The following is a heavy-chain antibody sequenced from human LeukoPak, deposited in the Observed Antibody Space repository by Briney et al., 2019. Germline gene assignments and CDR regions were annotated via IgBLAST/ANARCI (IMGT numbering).Heavy chain of an antibody. J-gene: IGHJ4*02. CDR2: IYYSGST. D-gene: IGHD2-15*01. Sequence: SETLSLNGTVAGGSISSGGYYWRWIRQHPGKGLEWIEYIYYSGSTYYNPALKSRVTISVATSKTQFSLKLSSVTAADTAVYYCASSLIGYCSGGSCYGGFYFDYWGQGTLVTVSS. CDR1: GGSISSGGYY. CDR3: ASSLIGYCSGGSCYGGFYFDY. V-gene: IGHV4-31*03.